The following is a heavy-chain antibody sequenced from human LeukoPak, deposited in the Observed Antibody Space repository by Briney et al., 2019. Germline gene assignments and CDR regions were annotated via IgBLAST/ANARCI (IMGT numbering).Heavy chain of an antibody. Sequence: ASVKVSCKASGYTFTSYGISWLGQAPGQGLEWMGWISAYKGNTNYAQKLQGRVTMTTDTSTSTAYMELRSLRSDDTAVYYCARLVPLGYCSGGSCYEMDVWGQGTTVTVSS. J-gene: IGHJ6*02. CDR3: ARLVPLGYCSGGSCYEMDV. V-gene: IGHV1-18*01. CDR2: ISAYKGNT. D-gene: IGHD2-15*01. CDR1: GYTFTSYG.